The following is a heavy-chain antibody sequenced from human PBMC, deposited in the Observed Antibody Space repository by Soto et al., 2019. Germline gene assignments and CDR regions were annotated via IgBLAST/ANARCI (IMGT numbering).Heavy chain of an antibody. CDR1: GFTFSSYA. Sequence: EVQLLESGGGLVQPGGSLRLSCAASGFTFSSYAMSWVRQAPGKGLEWVSAISGSGGSTYYADSVKGRFTISRDNSKNTLYRQMNSLRAEDTAVYYCANGRYCSGGSCYFLDYWGQGTLVTVSS. CDR2: ISGSGGST. D-gene: IGHD2-15*01. J-gene: IGHJ4*02. V-gene: IGHV3-23*01. CDR3: ANGRYCSGGSCYFLDY.